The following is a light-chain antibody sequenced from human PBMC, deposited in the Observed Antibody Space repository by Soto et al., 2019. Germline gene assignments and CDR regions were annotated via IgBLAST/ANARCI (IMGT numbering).Light chain of an antibody. CDR2: GAS. J-gene: IGKJ4*01. CDR3: QQYSEWPLT. V-gene: IGKV3-15*01. CDR1: QSISSN. Sequence: EIVMTQSPATLSVSPGERATLSCRASQSISSNLAWYQQNPGQAPRLLIYGASTRATGIPARFSGSGSGTEYSLTISSLQSEDFVLYYCQQYSEWPLTFGGGTKVEIK.